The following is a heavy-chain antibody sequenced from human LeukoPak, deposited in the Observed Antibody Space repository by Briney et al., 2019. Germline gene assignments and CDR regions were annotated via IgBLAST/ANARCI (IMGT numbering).Heavy chain of an antibody. CDR2: VDGGGGGT. D-gene: IGHD2-21*02. V-gene: IGHV3-23*01. Sequence: GGSLRLSCAASGFTLSSYAMTWVRQAPGRGLEWVSSVDGGGGGTYYADSVKGRFTISRDNSKDTLYLQMNGLRAEDTAVYYCAKVPGAYCGGDCYPDYWGQGTLVTVSS. CDR3: AKVPGAYCGGDCYPDY. CDR1: GFTLSSYA. J-gene: IGHJ4*02.